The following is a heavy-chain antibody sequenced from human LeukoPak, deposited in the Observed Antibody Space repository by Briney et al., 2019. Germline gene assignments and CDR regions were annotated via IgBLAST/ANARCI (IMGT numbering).Heavy chain of an antibody. V-gene: IGHV1-18*01. CDR1: GYTCTSNG. CDR3: ARDWDAMNNCFDP. D-gene: IGHD1-26*01. CDR2: ISTNSDIR. J-gene: IGHJ5*02. Sequence: GASVKVSCKATGYTCTSNGISWVRQAPGQGLEWMGWISTNSDIRTYAQTLQGRFTMTTDTATTTAYMELNNLTFDDTAVYYCARDWDAMNNCFDPWGQGTPVTVSS.